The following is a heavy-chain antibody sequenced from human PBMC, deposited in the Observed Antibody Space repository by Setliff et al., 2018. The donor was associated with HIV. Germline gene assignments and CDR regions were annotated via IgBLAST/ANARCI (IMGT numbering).Heavy chain of an antibody. D-gene: IGHD5-18*01. CDR2: ISGGGGNT. CDR3: AKGVIGYSYDLYYFDC. V-gene: IGHV3-23*01. Sequence: GGSLRLSCAASGFTFSSYAMSWVRQAPGKGLEWVSAISGGGGNTYHADSVKGRFTISGDNSKNTLYLQMNSLRAEDAAVYYCAKGVIGYSYDLYYFDCWGQGALVTVSS. CDR1: GFTFSSYA. J-gene: IGHJ4*02.